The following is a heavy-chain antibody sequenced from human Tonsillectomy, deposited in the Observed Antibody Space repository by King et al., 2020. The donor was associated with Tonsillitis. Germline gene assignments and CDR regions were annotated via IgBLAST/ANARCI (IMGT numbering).Heavy chain of an antibody. V-gene: IGHV3-33*08. D-gene: IGHD3-9*01. CDR2: IWYDGSNK. CDR1: GFTFSSDG. Sequence: VQLVESGGGVVQPGRSLRLSCAASGFTFSSDGMHGVRQAPGKGLEWVAVIWYDGSNKYYADSVKGRFTISRDNSKNTLYLQMNSLSAEDTAVYYCAGGLLRDAFDVWGPGTLVTVSS. J-gene: IGHJ3*01. CDR3: AGGLLRDAFDV.